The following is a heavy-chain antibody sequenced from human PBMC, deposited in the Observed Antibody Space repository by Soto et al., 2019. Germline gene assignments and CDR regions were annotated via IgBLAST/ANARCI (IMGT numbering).Heavy chain of an antibody. J-gene: IGHJ6*02. Sequence: SVNVSCKASGFTFTSSAVQWVLQARGQRLEWIGWIAVGNGNTNYAQKFQGRVKTTADESTSTAYMELSSLRPADTAVYYCASNINRLGIAVLYYYYGMDVWGQGTTVTVSS. CDR3: ASNINRLGIAVLYYYYGMDV. V-gene: IGHV1-58*01. CDR1: GFTFTSSA. CDR2: IAVGNGNT. D-gene: IGHD6-19*01.